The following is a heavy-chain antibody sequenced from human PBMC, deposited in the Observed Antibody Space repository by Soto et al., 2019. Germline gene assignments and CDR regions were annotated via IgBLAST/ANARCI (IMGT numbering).Heavy chain of an antibody. J-gene: IGHJ6*02. CDR3: ARDEDIVVVPAAIEGMDV. Sequence: GGSLRLSCAASGFTFSSYGMHWVRQAPGKGLEWVAVIWYDGSNKYYAGSVKGRFTTSRDNSKNTLYLQMNSLRAEDTAVYYCARDEDIVVVPAAIEGMDVWGQGTTVTVSS. V-gene: IGHV3-33*01. D-gene: IGHD2-2*01. CDR1: GFTFSSYG. CDR2: IWYDGSNK.